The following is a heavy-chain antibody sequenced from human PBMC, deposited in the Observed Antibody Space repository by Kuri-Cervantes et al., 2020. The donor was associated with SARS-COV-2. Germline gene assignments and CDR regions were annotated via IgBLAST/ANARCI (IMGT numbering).Heavy chain of an antibody. Sequence: GGSLRLSCAASGFTFSTYTMHWVRQAPGKGLEWVAVTTDDGTNKYYADSVKGRFTISRDNSKNTLYLQMNSLRTEDTAVYYCAIDKGRGAFDHWGQGTLVTVSS. J-gene: IGHJ4*02. CDR1: GFTFSTYT. V-gene: IGHV3-30-3*01. D-gene: IGHD6-25*01. CDR3: AIDKGRGAFDH. CDR2: TTDDGTNK.